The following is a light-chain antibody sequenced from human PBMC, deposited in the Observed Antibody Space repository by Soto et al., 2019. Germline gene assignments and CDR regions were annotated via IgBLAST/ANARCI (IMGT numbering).Light chain of an antibody. J-gene: IGKJ1*01. Sequence: EIVLTQSPGTLSLSPGERATLPCRAGESLNNNYLAWYQQKPGQAPRLLIYGASSRATGIPDRFSGSGSGTDCTLTISRLESEDFAVYYCQVHGRSPLKLTFGPGTKVDI. V-gene: IGKV3-20*01. CDR2: GAS. CDR3: QVHGRSPLKLT. CDR1: ESLNNNY.